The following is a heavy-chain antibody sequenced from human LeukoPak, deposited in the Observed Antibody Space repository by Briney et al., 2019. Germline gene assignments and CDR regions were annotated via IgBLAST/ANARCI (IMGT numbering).Heavy chain of an antibody. D-gene: IGHD6-13*01. CDR2: VKSDSATI. V-gene: IGHV3-48*04. CDR1: GFTFSHYS. CDR3: ARGVGTSSWSAHWFDS. Sequence: PGGSLRLSCAASGFTFSHYSMNWVRQAPGKELEWVSYVKSDSATIYYGDSVKGRLTISRDNAKNLLYLQMNSLRAEDTAVYFCARGVGTSSWSAHWFDSWGQGTLVTVSS. J-gene: IGHJ5*01.